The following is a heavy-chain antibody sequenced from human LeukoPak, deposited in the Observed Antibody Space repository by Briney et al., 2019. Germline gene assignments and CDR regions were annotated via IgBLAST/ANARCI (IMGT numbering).Heavy chain of an antibody. Sequence: ASVKVSCKASGYTFTSYGISWVRQAPGQGLEWMGWISAYNGNTNYAQKLQGRVTMTTDTSTSTAYMELRSLRSDDTAVYYCAREFYDSSGAFWFDPWGQGPLVTVSS. D-gene: IGHD3-22*01. CDR2: ISAYNGNT. J-gene: IGHJ5*02. CDR1: GYTFTSYG. V-gene: IGHV1-18*01. CDR3: AREFYDSSGAFWFDP.